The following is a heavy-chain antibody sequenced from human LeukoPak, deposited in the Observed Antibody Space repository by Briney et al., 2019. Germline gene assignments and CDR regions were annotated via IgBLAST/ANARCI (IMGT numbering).Heavy chain of an antibody. CDR2: IYTSGST. J-gene: IGHJ5*02. CDR1: GGSISSGSYY. CDR3: ARGRYQLLWGLGNWFDP. V-gene: IGHV4-61*02. Sequence: SQTLSLTCTVSGGSISSGSYYWSWIRQPAGKGLEWIGRIYTSGSTNYNPSLKSRVTISVDTSKNQFSLKLSSVTAADTAVYYCARGRYQLLWGLGNWFDPWGQGTLATVSS. D-gene: IGHD2-2*01.